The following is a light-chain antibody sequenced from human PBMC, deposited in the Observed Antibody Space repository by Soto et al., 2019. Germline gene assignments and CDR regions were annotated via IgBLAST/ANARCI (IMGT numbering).Light chain of an antibody. CDR3: CSYAGSSSYD. V-gene: IGLV2-11*01. CDR1: SSDVGGYNY. J-gene: IGLJ1*01. Sequence: QSVLTQPRSVSGSPGQSVTISCTGTSSDVGGYNYVSWYQQHPGKAPKLMIYTVTKRPSGVPDRFSGSKSDNTASLNISGLQADDEADYCCCSYAGSSSYDFGTGTKVTVL. CDR2: TVT.